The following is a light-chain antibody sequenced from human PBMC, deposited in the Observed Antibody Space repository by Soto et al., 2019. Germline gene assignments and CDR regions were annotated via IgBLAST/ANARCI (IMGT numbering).Light chain of an antibody. J-gene: IGKJ2*01. CDR3: QQYGSSSYT. V-gene: IGKV3-20*01. Sequence: EIVLTQSPGTLSSSPGERATLSCRASQSVSSSYLAWYQQKPGQAPRLLTYGASSRATGIPDRFSGSGSGTDFTLTISRLEPEDFAVYYCQQYGSSSYTFGQGTKLEIK. CDR2: GAS. CDR1: QSVSSSY.